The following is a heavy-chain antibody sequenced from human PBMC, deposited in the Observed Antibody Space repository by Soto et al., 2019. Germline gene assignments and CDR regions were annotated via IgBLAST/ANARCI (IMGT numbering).Heavy chain of an antibody. CDR3: ARLHYRAGTCLDGLDF. D-gene: IGHD2-15*01. CDR2: IYYRSKWFH. V-gene: IGHV6-1*01. Sequence: SETLSLTCVMSGYSVSSNGACWNWILQSPSRGLQWLGRIYYRSKWFHDYAASVESRMAINPDTSRNQFSLQLNYVTPEDTAVYYCARLHYRAGTCLDGLDFWGQGTPVTVS. J-gene: IGHJ4*02. CDR1: GYSVSSNGAC.